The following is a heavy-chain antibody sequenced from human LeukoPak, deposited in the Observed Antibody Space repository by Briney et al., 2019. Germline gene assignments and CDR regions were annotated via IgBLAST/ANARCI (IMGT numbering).Heavy chain of an antibody. CDR2: IWYDGSNK. V-gene: IGHV3-33*01. D-gene: IGHD2-2*01. J-gene: IGHJ4*02. CDR1: GFTFSSYG. Sequence: GRSLRLSCAASGFTFSSYGMHWVRQAPGKGLEWVAVIWYDGSNKYYADSVKGRFTISRDNSKNTLYLQMNSLRAEDTAVYYCARETSYCSSTSCYADYFDYWGQGTLVTVSS. CDR3: ARETSYCSSTSCYADYFDY.